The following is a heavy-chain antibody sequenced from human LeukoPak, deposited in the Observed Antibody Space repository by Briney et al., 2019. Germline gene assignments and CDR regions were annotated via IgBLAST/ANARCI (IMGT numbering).Heavy chain of an antibody. J-gene: IGHJ6*02. Sequence: GGSLRLSCAASGFTFKSYTMNWVRQAPGKGLEWVSSITSSLSYISYADSVKGRFTISRDNAKNSLSPQMNSLRAEDTAVYYCARAMAVWGQGTTVTVSS. CDR2: ITSSLSYI. CDR3: ARAMAV. CDR1: GFTFKSYT. V-gene: IGHV3-21*01.